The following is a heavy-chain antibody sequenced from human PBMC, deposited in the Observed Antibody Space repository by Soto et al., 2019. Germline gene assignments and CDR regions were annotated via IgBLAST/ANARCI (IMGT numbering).Heavy chain of an antibody. V-gene: IGHV4-39*01. CDR1: GGSISSSSYY. J-gene: IGHJ3*02. CDR3: TTGPRLRFLEWLLDALDI. CDR2: IYHGGST. D-gene: IGHD3-3*01. Sequence: QLQLQESGPGLVKPSETLSLTCTVSGGSISSSSYYWGWIRQPPAKGLEWIGSIYHGGSTYYNPSLKCRVTISVDTSKTQFSLRLTSVTAADTAVYYCTTGPRLRFLEWLLDALDIWGQGTMVTVSS.